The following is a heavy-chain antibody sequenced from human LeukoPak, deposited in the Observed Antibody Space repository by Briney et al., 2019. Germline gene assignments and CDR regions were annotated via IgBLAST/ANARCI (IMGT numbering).Heavy chain of an antibody. J-gene: IGHJ4*02. V-gene: IGHV4-39*07. Sequence: SETLSLTCTVSGGSISSYYWSWIRQPPGKGLEWIGSIYYSGSTYYNPSLKSRVTISVDTSKNQFSLKLSSVTAADTAVYYCARAPYYYDSSGYYSYWGQGTLVTVSS. CDR2: IYYSGST. D-gene: IGHD3-22*01. CDR1: GGSISSYY. CDR3: ARAPYYYDSSGYYSY.